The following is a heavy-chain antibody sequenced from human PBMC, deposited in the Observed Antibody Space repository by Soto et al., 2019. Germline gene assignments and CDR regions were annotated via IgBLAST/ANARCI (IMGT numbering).Heavy chain of an antibody. CDR1: GFTFSNAW. Sequence: EVQVVESRGGLVKPGGSLRLSCAASGFTFSNAWMSWVRQAPGKGLEWVARIKSKTDGGTPDYAAPVKGRFIISRDDSKATLYLQVNNLKTEDTAVYYCSTSANYYDTRRYRGYFDVWGRGTLVTVSS. D-gene: IGHD3-22*01. CDR3: STSANYYDTRRYRGYFDV. CDR2: IKSKTDGGTP. V-gene: IGHV3-15*01. J-gene: IGHJ2*01.